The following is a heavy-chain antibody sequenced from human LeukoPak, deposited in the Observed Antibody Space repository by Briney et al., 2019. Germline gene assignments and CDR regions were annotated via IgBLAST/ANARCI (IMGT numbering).Heavy chain of an antibody. Sequence: GGSLRLSCAASGFTFSSYAMSWVRQAPGKGLEWVSAISGSGGSTYYADSVKGRFTMSRDNSKNTLYLQMNSLSAEDTAVYYCAKGGYSSGWHDAFDIWGQGTMVTVSS. CDR2: ISGSGGST. CDR1: GFTFSSYA. J-gene: IGHJ3*02. D-gene: IGHD6-19*01. CDR3: AKGGYSSGWHDAFDI. V-gene: IGHV3-23*01.